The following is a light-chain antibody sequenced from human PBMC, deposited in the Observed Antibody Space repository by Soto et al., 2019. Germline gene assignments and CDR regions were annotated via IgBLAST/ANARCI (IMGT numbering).Light chain of an antibody. J-gene: IGLJ2*01. V-gene: IGLV2-8*01. CDR1: SSDIGGYNY. CDR2: EVS. CDR3: SSYAGSTNVVV. Sequence: QSALTQPPSASGSPGQSVTISCTGTSSDIGGYNYVSWYQQHPGKAPKLIIYEVSKWPSGVPDRFSGFKSGNTASLTVSGLQAEDEADYYCSSYAGSTNVVVFGGGTKLTVL.